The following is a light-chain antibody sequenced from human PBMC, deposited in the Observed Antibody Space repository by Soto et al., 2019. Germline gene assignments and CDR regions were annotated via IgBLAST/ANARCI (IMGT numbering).Light chain of an antibody. V-gene: IGKV3-20*01. CDR2: GAS. Sequence: EIVLTQSPGTLSLSPGERATLSCRASQSVSSSYLAWYQQKPGQAPRLLIYGASSRATGIPDRFSGSVSGTDFTLTISRLAPEDFAVYYCQHYGSSRTFGQGTKVEIK. CDR1: QSVSSSY. CDR3: QHYGSSRT. J-gene: IGKJ1*01.